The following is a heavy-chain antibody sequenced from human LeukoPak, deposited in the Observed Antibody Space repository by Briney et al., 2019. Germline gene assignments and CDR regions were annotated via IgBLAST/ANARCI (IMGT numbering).Heavy chain of an antibody. CDR3: ARHGRDGDYVAY. CDR2: VYRSGST. J-gene: IGHJ4*02. D-gene: IGHD4-17*01. Sequence: SETLSLTCVVSGYPISSGYHWGWIRQPPGEGLEWIGSVYRSGSTYYNPSLKSRVTISVDTSKNQFSLKLSSVTAADTAVYYCARHGRDGDYVAYWGQGTLVTVSS. V-gene: IGHV4-38-2*01. CDR1: GYPISSGYH.